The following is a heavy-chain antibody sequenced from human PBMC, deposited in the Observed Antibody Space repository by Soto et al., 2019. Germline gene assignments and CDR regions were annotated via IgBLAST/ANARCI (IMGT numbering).Heavy chain of an antibody. D-gene: IGHD3-3*01. CDR3: ARTMSDGPPIGMDV. CDR2: INPGGGAT. V-gene: IGHV1-46*01. Sequence: QVQLVQSGAEVKMPGASVKVSCKASGYTLSTHYMHWVRQAPGQGLEWMGVINPGGGATSYAPKCQDRVTVTRHTSTSTVYMELSSLRSEDTAVFYCARTMSDGPPIGMDVWGQGTTVTVSS. CDR1: GYTLSTHY. J-gene: IGHJ6*02.